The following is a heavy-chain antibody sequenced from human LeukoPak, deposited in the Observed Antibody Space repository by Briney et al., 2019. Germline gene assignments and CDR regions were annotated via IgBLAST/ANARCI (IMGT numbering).Heavy chain of an antibody. CDR2: ISGSGGST. J-gene: IGHJ3*02. Sequence: PGGSLRLSCAASGFTFSSYAMSWVRQARGKGLEWVSAISGSGGSTYYADSVKGRFTISRDNSKNTLYLQMNSLRAEDTAVYYCAKIPSNIYSGSYLDAFDIWGQGTMVTVSS. V-gene: IGHV3-23*01. D-gene: IGHD1-26*01. CDR3: AKIPSNIYSGSYLDAFDI. CDR1: GFTFSSYA.